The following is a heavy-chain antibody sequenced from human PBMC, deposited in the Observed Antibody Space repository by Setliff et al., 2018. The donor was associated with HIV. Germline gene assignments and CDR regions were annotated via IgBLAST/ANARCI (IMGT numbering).Heavy chain of an antibody. J-gene: IGHJ4*02. CDR3: ARGLSSPFATGL. V-gene: IGHV4-30-2*01. Sequence: SETLSLTCAVSGGSMRSSGYSWTWIRQAPGKGLEWVGYIYYNGNAYYNPSLKSRVTISIDTSKNQFSLKLTSVTSADTAVYFCARGLSSPFATGLWGQGTLVTVSS. CDR2: IYYNGNA. CDR1: GGSMRSSGYS. D-gene: IGHD6-13*01.